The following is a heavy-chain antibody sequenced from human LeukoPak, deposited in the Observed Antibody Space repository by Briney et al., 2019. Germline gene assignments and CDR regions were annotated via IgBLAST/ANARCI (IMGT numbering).Heavy chain of an antibody. D-gene: IGHD1-20*01. CDR3: ARCDNNWNDPGIYYYYMDV. CDR1: GYSFTTYW. J-gene: IGHJ6*03. CDR2: IYPTDSDT. V-gene: IGHV5-51*01. Sequence: GESLKISCKGSGYSFTTYWIGWVRQMPGKGLEWMGIIYPTDSDTRYSPSFQGQVTISADKSISTAYLQWSSLKASDTAVYYCARCDNNWNDPGIYYYYMDVWGKGTTVTISS.